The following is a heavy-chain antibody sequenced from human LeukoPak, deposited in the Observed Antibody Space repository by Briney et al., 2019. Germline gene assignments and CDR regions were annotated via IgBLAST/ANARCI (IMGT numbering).Heavy chain of an antibody. CDR2: IYYSGST. CDR1: GGSISSSSYY. D-gene: IGHD3-22*01. V-gene: IGHV4-39*01. CDR3: AGRYDSSGYYFEGDAFDI. Sequence: SETLSLTCTVSGGSISSSSYYWGWIRQPPGKGQEWIGSIYYSGSTYYNPSLKSRVTISVDTSKNQFSLKLSSVTAADTAVYYCAGRYDSSGYYFEGDAFDIWGQGTMVTVSS. J-gene: IGHJ3*02.